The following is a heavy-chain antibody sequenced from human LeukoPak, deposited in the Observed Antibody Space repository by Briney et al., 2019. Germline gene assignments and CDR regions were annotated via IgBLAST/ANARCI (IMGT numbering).Heavy chain of an antibody. J-gene: IGHJ4*02. V-gene: IGHV2-5*02. CDR1: GFSLSTRGVG. CDR2: IYWDDDK. CDR3: AHRSADYGGNSGYYFDY. D-gene: IGHD4-23*01. Sequence: SGPTLVNPTQTLTLTCTFSGFSLSTRGVGVGWIRQPPGKALEWLALIYWDDDKRYSPSLKTRLTITKDTSKNQVVLTMTNMDPVDTATYYCAHRSADYGGNSGYYFDYWGQGTLVTASS.